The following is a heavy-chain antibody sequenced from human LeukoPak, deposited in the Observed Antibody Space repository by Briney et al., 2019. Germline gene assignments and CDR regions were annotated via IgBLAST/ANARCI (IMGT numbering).Heavy chain of an antibody. Sequence: SETLSLTCTVSGGSISSGDYYWSWIRQPPGKGLEWIGCIYYSGSTYYNPSLKSRVTISVDTSKNQFSLKLSSVTAADTAVYYCARGGYCSSTSCYPIYWFDPWGQGTLVTVSS. J-gene: IGHJ5*02. CDR2: IYYSGST. D-gene: IGHD2-2*01. V-gene: IGHV4-30-4*08. CDR3: ARGGYCSSTSCYPIYWFDP. CDR1: GGSISSGDYY.